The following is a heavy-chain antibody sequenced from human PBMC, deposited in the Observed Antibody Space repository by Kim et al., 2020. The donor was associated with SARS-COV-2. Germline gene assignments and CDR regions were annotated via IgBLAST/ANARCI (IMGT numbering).Heavy chain of an antibody. CDR2: IYYSGST. V-gene: IGHV4-39*01. CDR3: ARLRAHTRKNVLRYFDWLPIDY. J-gene: IGHJ4*02. D-gene: IGHD3-9*01. Sequence: SETLSLTCTVSGGSISSSSYYWGWIRQPPGKGLEWIGSIYYSGSTYYNPSLKSRVTISVDTSKNQFSLKLSSVTAADTAVYYCARLRAHTRKNVLRYFDWLPIDYWGQGTLVTVSS. CDR1: GGSISSSSYY.